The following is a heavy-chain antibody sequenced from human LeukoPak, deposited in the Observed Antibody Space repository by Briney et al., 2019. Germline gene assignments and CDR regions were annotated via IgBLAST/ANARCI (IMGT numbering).Heavy chain of an antibody. CDR2: INHSGST. Sequence: SETLSLTCAVSDVSISDYYWSWIRQPPGKGLEWIGEINHSGSTNYNPSLKSRVTISVDTSKNQFSLKLSSVTAADTAVYYCARGLSFRGFDYWGQGTLVTVSS. V-gene: IGHV4-34*01. CDR1: DVSISDYY. J-gene: IGHJ4*02. CDR3: ARGLSFRGFDY.